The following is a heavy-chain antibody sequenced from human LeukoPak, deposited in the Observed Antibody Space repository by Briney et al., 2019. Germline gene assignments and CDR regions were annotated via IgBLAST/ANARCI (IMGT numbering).Heavy chain of an antibody. V-gene: IGHV3-7*03. CDR2: IKQDGSEK. CDR3: AARSSGNPYL. CDR1: GLTLSNYW. Sequence: QSGGSLRLSCTASGLTLSNYWMIWVRQAPGKGLQWVAKIKQDGSEKYYVDSVKGRFTISRDNAENSLYLQMNSLRVEDTAVYYCAARSSGNPYLWGQGTLVTVSS. J-gene: IGHJ5*02. D-gene: IGHD1-26*01.